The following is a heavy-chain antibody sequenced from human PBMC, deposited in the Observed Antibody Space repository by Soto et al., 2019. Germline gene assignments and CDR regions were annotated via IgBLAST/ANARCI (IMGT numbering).Heavy chain of an antibody. Sequence: PSETLSLTCTVSGGSISSGDYYWSWIRQPPGKGLEWIGYIYYSGSTYYNPSLKSRVTISVDTSKNQFSLKLSSVTAADTAVYYCAREPYYGSGSYYHERPGTYYYYYGMDVWGQGTTVTVSS. CDR1: GGSISSGDYY. CDR2: IYYSGST. D-gene: IGHD3-10*01. V-gene: IGHV4-30-4*01. J-gene: IGHJ6*02. CDR3: AREPYYGSGSYYHERPGTYYYYYGMDV.